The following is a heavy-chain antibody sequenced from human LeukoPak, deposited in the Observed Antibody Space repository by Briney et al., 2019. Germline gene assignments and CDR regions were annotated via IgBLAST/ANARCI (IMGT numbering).Heavy chain of an antibody. J-gene: IGHJ4*02. CDR1: GFTFSNAR. CDR2: IKSKTGGGTI. D-gene: IGHD5-12*01. CDR3: TTYLRATDFDY. Sequence: GVSLRLSCAASGFTFSNARRSWVRQAPGKGREWVGRIKSKTGGGTIDYAAHVKGRVTISRDDSKNTVYLQMNSLKTEDTAVYYCTTYLRATDFDYWGQGTLVTVSS. V-gene: IGHV3-15*01.